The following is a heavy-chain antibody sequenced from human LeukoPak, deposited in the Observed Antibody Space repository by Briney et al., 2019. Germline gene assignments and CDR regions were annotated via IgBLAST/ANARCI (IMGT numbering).Heavy chain of an antibody. CDR3: ATLTVASSFDY. Sequence: TGVSLRLSCAASGFAFSVYEMYWVRQAPGKGLEWVSYISSSGGTRYYADSVKGRFTISRDNAKNSLYLQMNSLRAEDTAVYYCATLTVASSFDYWGKGTLVTVSS. J-gene: IGHJ4*02. D-gene: IGHD6-19*01. CDR2: ISSSGGTR. CDR1: GFAFSVYE. V-gene: IGHV3-48*03.